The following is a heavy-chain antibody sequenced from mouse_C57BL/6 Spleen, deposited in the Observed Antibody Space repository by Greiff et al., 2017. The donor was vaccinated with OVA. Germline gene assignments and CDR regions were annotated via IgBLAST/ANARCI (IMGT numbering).Heavy chain of an antibody. V-gene: IGHV5-9-1*02. D-gene: IGHD2-3*01. CDR3: TREGVYDGYYGY. CDR1: GFTFSSYA. Sequence: EVKLVESGEGLVKPGGSLKLSCAASGFTFSSYAMSWVRQTPEKRLEWVAYISSGGDYIYYADTVKGRFTISRDNARNTLYLQMSSLKSEDTAMYYCTREGVYDGYYGYWGQGTTLTVSS. J-gene: IGHJ2*01. CDR2: ISSGGDYI.